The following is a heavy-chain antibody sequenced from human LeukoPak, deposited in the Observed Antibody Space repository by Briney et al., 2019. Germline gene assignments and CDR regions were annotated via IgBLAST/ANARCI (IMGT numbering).Heavy chain of an antibody. CDR1: GGSLSRYY. Sequence: PSETLSLTCTVSGGSLSRYYWSWIRQSPGKGLEWIGYIYYSGSTIYNPSFKSRVTISVDTSKIQFSLKLNSLTAADTAVYYCARFFWSGSKGLDYWGQGTLVTVSS. V-gene: IGHV4-59*08. J-gene: IGHJ4*02. CDR3: ARFFWSGSKGLDY. CDR2: IYYSGST. D-gene: IGHD3-3*01.